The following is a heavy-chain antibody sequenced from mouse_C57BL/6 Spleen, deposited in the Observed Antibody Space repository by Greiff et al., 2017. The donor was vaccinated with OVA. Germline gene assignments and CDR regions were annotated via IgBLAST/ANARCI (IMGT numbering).Heavy chain of an antibody. CDR3: ARSSYYYGSRGFAY. J-gene: IGHJ3*01. V-gene: IGHV1-52*01. D-gene: IGHD1-1*01. CDR1: GYTFTSYW. CDR2: IDPSDSET. Sequence: QVQLQQPGAELVRPGSSVKLSCKASGYTFTSYWMHWVKQRPIQGLEWIGNIDPSDSETHYNQKFKDKATLTVDKSSSTAYMQLSSLTSEDSAVYYCARSSYYYGSRGFAYWGQGTLVTVSA.